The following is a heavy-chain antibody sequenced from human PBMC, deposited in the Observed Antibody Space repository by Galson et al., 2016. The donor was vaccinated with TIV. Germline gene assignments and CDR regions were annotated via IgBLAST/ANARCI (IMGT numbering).Heavy chain of an antibody. D-gene: IGHD3/OR15-3a*01. V-gene: IGHV3-48*03. CDR3: VREAVMSFGVDVFDV. J-gene: IGHJ3*01. CDR2: ITSGWGPT. CDR1: GFTFNKYA. Sequence: SLRLSCAGSGFTFNKYAMNWVRQAPGKGLEWISYITSGWGPTYYAESVKGRLSISRDNTKNSLYLQMNSLGPEDTAVYYCVREAVMSFGVDVFDVWGQGTVVTVSS.